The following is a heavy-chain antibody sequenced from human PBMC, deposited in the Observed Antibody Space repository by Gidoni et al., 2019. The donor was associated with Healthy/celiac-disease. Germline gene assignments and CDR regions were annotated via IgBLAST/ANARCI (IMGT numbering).Heavy chain of an antibody. CDR2: TYHSGST. Sequence: QVQLQASGPALVKPSETLSLTCAVSGYSISSGYYCGWFRQPPGQGLEWIGSTYHSGSTYYNPSLKSRVTITVDTSKNQFSLKLSSVTAADTAVYYCARDRADGSGPTFDYWGQGTLVTVSS. J-gene: IGHJ4*02. D-gene: IGHD3-10*01. V-gene: IGHV4-38-2*02. CDR3: ARDRADGSGPTFDY. CDR1: GYSISSGYY.